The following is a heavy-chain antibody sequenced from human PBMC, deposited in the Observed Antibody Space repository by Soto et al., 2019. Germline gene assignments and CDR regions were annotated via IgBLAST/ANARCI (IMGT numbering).Heavy chain of an antibody. CDR1: GYTFTGYY. V-gene: IGHV1-2*02. CDR3: ARIPSLTIYSGSSGFDY. D-gene: IGHD1-26*01. J-gene: IGHJ4*02. Sequence: QVQLVQSGAEVKKPGASVKVSCKASGYTFTGYYMHWVRQAPGQGLEWMGWINPNSGGTNYAQKFQGRVTITADEATSTAYMELSSLRSDDTAVYYCARIPSLTIYSGSSGFDYWGQGTLVTVSS. CDR2: INPNSGGT.